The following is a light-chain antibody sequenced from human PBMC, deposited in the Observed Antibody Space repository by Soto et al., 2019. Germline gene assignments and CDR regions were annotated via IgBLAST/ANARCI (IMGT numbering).Light chain of an antibody. CDR1: QSISNW. Sequence: IQLTQSPSTLPASVGDRVTLICRASQSISNWLAWYQQKPGTAPKLLIYHASILETAVPSRFSGNGSGTEFTLTISSLQPGDFATYYCQQYRTYSFGQGSRVEIK. CDR3: QQYRTYS. CDR2: HAS. J-gene: IGKJ1*01. V-gene: IGKV1-5*02.